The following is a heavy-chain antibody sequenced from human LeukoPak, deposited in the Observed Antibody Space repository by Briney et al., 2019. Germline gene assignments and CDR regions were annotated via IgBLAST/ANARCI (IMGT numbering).Heavy chain of an antibody. J-gene: IGHJ1*01. CDR3: AKPRSGYYSTPFQH. CDR2: ISYDGSNK. CDR1: GFTFSSYA. Sequence: GGSLRLSCAASGFTFSSYAMHWVRQAPGKGLEWVAVISYDGSNKYYADSVKGRFTISRDNSKNTLYLQMNSLRAEDTAVYYCAKPRSGYYSTPFQHWGQGTLVTVSS. V-gene: IGHV3-30*04. D-gene: IGHD3-3*01.